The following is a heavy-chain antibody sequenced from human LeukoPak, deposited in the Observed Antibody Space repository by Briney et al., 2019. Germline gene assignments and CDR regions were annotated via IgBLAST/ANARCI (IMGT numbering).Heavy chain of an antibody. Sequence: GRSLRLACAASGFTFSNYAMHWVRQPPGKGLEWVAIIWYDGSNKFYADSVKGRFTISRDNSKNTLYLQMNSLRAEDTAVYYCAKTQSSDIVVVPAAMPFDYWGQGTLVTVSS. CDR3: AKTQSSDIVVVPAAMPFDY. J-gene: IGHJ4*02. V-gene: IGHV3-33*03. CDR1: GFTFSNYA. D-gene: IGHD2-2*01. CDR2: IWYDGSNK.